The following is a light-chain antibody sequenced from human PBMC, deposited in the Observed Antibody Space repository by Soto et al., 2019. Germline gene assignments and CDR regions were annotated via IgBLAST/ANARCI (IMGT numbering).Light chain of an antibody. J-gene: IGKJ1*01. CDR2: GAH. CDR3: QQYESYPCT. CDR1: EDISSY. V-gene: IGKV1-9*01. Sequence: DIQLTQSPSLLSASVGDRVTITCRSSEDISSYLAWYQQKPGRGPELLIHGAHSLHSGVPSRFSGSGCGTDFTLTITSLQPDDFATYSCQQYESYPCTFGQGTKVDIK.